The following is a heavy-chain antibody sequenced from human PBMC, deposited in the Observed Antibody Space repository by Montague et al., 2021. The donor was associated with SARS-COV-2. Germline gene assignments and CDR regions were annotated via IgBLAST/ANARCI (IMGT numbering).Heavy chain of an antibody. J-gene: IGHJ4*02. Sequence: SLRLSCAASGFTFTSYWMSWVRQAPGKGLEWVANIKQDGSEKYYVDSVKGRFTIVRDNAKNSLYLQMNSLRAEDTAVYYCARVPSRSWYFDSWGQGTLVTVSS. CDR2: IKQDGSEK. V-gene: IGHV3-7*01. CDR3: ARVPSRSWYFDS. D-gene: IGHD6-13*01. CDR1: GFTFTSYW.